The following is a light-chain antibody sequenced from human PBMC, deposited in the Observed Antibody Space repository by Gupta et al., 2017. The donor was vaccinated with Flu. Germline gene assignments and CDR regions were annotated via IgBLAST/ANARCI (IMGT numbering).Light chain of an antibody. CDR3: AAWDDSRNGWV. CDR2: SNN. V-gene: IGLV1-47*02. J-gene: IGLJ3*02. CDR1: SSKIGSNY. Sequence: RVTISCSGSSSKIGSNYVYWYQQLPATAPNLLMYSNNQRRSGVPDRFSGSKSGTSASLAISGLRAEDEADYYCAAWDDSRNGWVFGGGTKLTVL.